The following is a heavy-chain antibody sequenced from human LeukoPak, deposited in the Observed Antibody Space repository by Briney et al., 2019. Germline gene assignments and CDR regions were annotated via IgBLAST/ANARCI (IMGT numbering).Heavy chain of an antibody. J-gene: IGHJ5*02. CDR2: MNPNSGNT. V-gene: IGHV1-8*01. D-gene: IGHD4-23*01. CDR3: ARGGRDYGGNSVANWFDP. CDR1: GYTFTSYD. Sequence: ASVKVSCKASGYTFTSYDINWVRQATGRGLEWMGWMNPNSGNTGYAQKFQGRVTMTRNTSISTAYMELSSLRSEDTAVYYCARGGRDYGGNSVANWFDPWGQGTLVTVSS.